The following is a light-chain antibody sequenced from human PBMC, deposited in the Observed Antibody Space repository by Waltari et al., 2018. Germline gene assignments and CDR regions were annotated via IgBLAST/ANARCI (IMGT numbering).Light chain of an antibody. CDR1: QSLVHSDGNTH. CDR3: MQGTHWPYT. J-gene: IGKJ2*01. Sequence: DVVMTRSPLSLPVTLGQAASISCKSSQSLVHSDGNTHLNWFQQRPGQSPRRLIYRVSKRDSGVPDRFSGSGSGTDFTLKISRVEAEDVGIYYCMQGTHWPYTFGQGTKLDIK. CDR2: RVS. V-gene: IGKV2-30*02.